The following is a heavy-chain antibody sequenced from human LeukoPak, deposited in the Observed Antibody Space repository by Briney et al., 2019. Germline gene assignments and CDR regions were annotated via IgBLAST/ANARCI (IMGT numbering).Heavy chain of an antibody. CDR2: INSDGSNT. D-gene: IGHD2-15*01. Sequence: GGSLRLSCAASRFTFSSYWMHWVRQAKGLVWVSRINSDGSNTGYADSVKGRFTISRDNSKNTLYLQMNSLRAEDTAVYYCAKGDCSGGSCYAYYYYYYGMDVWGQGTTVTVSS. V-gene: IGHV3-74*01. J-gene: IGHJ6*02. CDR3: AKGDCSGGSCYAYYYYYYGMDV. CDR1: RFTFSSYW.